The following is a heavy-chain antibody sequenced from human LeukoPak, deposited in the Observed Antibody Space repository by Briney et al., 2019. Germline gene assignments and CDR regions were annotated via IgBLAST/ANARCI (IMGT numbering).Heavy chain of an antibody. CDR3: ARVSGYSSGWLFDY. D-gene: IGHD6-19*01. CDR1: GYTFTSYG. Sequence: ASVTVSCKASGYTFTSYGISWVRQAPGQGLEWMGWMNPNSGNTGYAQKFQGRVTMTRNTSISTAYMELSSLRSEDTAVYYCARVSGYSSGWLFDYWGQGTLVTVSS. J-gene: IGHJ4*02. CDR2: MNPNSGNT. V-gene: IGHV1-8*02.